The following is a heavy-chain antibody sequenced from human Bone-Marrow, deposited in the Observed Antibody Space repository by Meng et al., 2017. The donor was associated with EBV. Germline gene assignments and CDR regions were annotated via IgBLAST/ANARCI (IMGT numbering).Heavy chain of an antibody. Sequence: QAQLAQSGAEVKKPGASVKVSCKASGYTFSTYAIHWVRQAPGQRLEWMGWINVGNGDTKYSQKLQGRVTITRDTSASTAYMELRSLRSEDTAVYYCARDSSGDSRNFDPWGQGTLVTVSS. CDR2: INVGNGDT. J-gene: IGHJ5*02. CDR1: GYTFSTYA. V-gene: IGHV1-3*01. CDR3: ARDSSGDSRNFDP. D-gene: IGHD3-22*01.